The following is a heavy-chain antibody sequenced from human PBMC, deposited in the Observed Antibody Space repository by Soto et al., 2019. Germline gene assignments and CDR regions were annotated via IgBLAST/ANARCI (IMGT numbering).Heavy chain of an antibody. CDR1: GFTFSDYY. CDR3: ARARTSSWYLDY. Sequence: GGSLRLSCAASGFTFSDYYMSWVRQAPGKGLEWVSYISSGSSYTNYADSVKGRFTISRDNAKNSLYLQMNSLRAEVTAVYYCARARTSSWYLDYWGQGTLVTVSS. V-gene: IGHV3-11*06. J-gene: IGHJ4*02. CDR2: ISSGSSYT. D-gene: IGHD6-13*01.